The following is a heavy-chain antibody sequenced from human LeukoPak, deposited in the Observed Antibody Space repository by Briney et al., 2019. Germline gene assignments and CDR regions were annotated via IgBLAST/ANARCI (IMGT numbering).Heavy chain of an antibody. CDR3: ARQVDYGDYMDY. J-gene: IGHJ4*02. V-gene: IGHV3-33*01. D-gene: IGHD4-17*01. Sequence: PGGSLRLSCAASGFTFSSYGMHWVRQAPGKGLEWVAVIWYDGSNKYYADSVKGRFTISRDNSKNTLYLQMNSLRAEDTAAYYCARQVDYGDYMDYWGQGTLVTVSS. CDR1: GFTFSSYG. CDR2: IWYDGSNK.